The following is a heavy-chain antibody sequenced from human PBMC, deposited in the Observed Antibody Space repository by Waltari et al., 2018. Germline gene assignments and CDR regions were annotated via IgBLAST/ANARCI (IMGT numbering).Heavy chain of an antibody. CDR3: ARDPPHDGTGYSSAFDF. J-gene: IGHJ3*01. V-gene: IGHV3-30*04. D-gene: IGHD3-22*01. Sequence: QVHLVESGGGVVQPGRSLRLSCAASGFTFRRHAVHWFRQAPGKGLEWVAVISDDGNHKYYTDSVKGRFTVSRDDSKSTLYLQMNSLRRDDTAVYFCARDPPHDGTGYSSAFDFWGQGTRVTVSS. CDR2: ISDDGNHK. CDR1: GFTFRRHA.